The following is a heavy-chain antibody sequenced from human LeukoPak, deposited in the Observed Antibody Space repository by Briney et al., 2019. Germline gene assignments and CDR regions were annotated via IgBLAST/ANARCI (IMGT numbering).Heavy chain of an antibody. CDR1: GGTFSSYA. V-gene: IGHV1-69*13. CDR2: IIPIFGTA. D-gene: IGHD2-2*01. J-gene: IGHJ5*02. Sequence: SVKVSCKASGGTFSSYAISWVRQAPGQGLEWMGGIIPIFGTANYAQKFQGRVTITADESTSTAYMELSSLRSEDTAVYYCARVIVVVPAAKRGWFDPWGQGTLVTVSS. CDR3: ARVIVVVPAAKRGWFDP.